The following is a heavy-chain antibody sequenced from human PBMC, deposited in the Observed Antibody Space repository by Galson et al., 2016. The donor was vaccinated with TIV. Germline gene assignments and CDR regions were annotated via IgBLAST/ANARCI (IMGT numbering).Heavy chain of an antibody. J-gene: IGHJ6*02. V-gene: IGHV1-24*01. CDR1: GDTLSELS. CDR3: ARVVLAYSNYDGYYHGMDV. D-gene: IGHD4-11*01. Sequence: SVKVSCKVSGDTLSELSIHWVRQAPGGGLEWMGGFDPEEGETIYAQNFQGRVTITADKSTSTAYMELSSLRSEDTARYYCARVVLAYSNYDGYYHGMDVWGQGTTVTVSS. CDR2: FDPEEGET.